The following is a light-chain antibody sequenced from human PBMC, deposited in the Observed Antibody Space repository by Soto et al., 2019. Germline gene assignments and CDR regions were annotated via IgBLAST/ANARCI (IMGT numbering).Light chain of an antibody. V-gene: IGKV1-5*03. CDR3: QHYNCYSEA. J-gene: IGKJ1*01. CDR1: QTISSW. CDR2: KAS. Sequence: DIQMTQSPSTLSGSVGDRVTITCRASQTISSWLAWYQQKPVKAPKLLLYKASTLKSGVPSRCSGSGSGTEFTLTTSSLQPDDFETDYGQHYNCYSEAFGQKTKVEL.